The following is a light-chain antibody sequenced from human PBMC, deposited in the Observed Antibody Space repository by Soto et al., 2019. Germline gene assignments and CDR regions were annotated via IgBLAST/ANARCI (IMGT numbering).Light chain of an antibody. V-gene: IGLV2-14*01. CDR1: SSDVGGYNY. Sequence: QPVLTQPASVSGSPGQSITISCTGTSSDVGGYNYVSWYQQHPGKAPKLMIYEASNRPSGVSNRFSGSKSGNTASLTISGLQAEDEADYYCSSYTSSSTLVVFGGGTKLTVL. J-gene: IGLJ2*01. CDR3: SSYTSSSTLVV. CDR2: EAS.